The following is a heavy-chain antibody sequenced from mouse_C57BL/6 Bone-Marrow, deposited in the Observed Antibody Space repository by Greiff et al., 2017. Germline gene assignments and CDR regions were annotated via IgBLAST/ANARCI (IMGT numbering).Heavy chain of an antibody. CDR3: APYYSNYGWYFDV. D-gene: IGHD2-5*01. V-gene: IGHV1-53*01. Sequence: QVQLQQSGTELVKPGASVKLSCKASGYTFTSYWLHWVKQRPGQGLEWIGNINPSNGGTNYNEKFKSKATLTVDKSSSTAYMQLSSLTSEDSAVYYCAPYYSNYGWYFDVWGTGTTVTVSS. CDR2: INPSNGGT. J-gene: IGHJ1*03. CDR1: GYTFTSYW.